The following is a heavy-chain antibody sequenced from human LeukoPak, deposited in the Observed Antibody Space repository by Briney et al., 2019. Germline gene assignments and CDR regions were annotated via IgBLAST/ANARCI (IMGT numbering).Heavy chain of an antibody. Sequence: GGSLRLSCEASGFTFSSYAMHWVRQAPGKGLEWVAVILYDGSIKYYADSVKGRFTISRDNSKNTLYLQMDSLRAEDTAVYYCASRLVGAQDYWGQGTLVTVSS. CDR1: GFTFSSYA. V-gene: IGHV3-30*04. CDR2: ILYDGSIK. D-gene: IGHD1-26*01. J-gene: IGHJ4*02. CDR3: ASRLVGAQDY.